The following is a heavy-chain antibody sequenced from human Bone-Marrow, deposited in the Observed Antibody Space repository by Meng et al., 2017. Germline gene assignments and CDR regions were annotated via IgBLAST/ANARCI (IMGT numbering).Heavy chain of an antibody. D-gene: IGHD4-11*01. CDR2: INPNSGGT. V-gene: IGHV1-2*02. Sequence: ASVKVSCKASGGTFSSYAISWVRQAPGQGLEWMGGINPNSGGTNYAQKFQGRVTMTRDTSISTAYMELSRLRSDDTAVYYCARDTGWFDPWGQGTLVTVSS. J-gene: IGHJ5*02. CDR1: GGTFSSYA. CDR3: ARDTGWFDP.